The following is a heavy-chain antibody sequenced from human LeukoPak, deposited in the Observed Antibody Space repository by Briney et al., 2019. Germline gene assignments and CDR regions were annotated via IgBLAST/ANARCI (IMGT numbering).Heavy chain of an antibody. CDR2: IYYSGST. CDR1: GGSISSYY. CDR3: AEGPGRGGDSFDY. V-gene: IGHV4-59*12. J-gene: IGHJ4*02. Sequence: SETLSLTCTVSGGSISSYYWSWIRQPPGKGLEWIGYIYYSGSTYYNPSLKSRVTISVDTSKNQFSLKLSFVTAADTAVYYCAEGPGRGGDSFDYWGQGTLVTVSS. D-gene: IGHD2-21*02.